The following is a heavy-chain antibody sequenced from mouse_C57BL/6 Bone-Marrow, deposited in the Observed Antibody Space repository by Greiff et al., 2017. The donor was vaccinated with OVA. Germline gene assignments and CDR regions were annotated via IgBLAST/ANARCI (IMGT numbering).Heavy chain of an antibody. CDR2: INPNNGGT. Sequence: EVQLQQSGPELVKPGASVKISCKASGYTFTDYYMNWVKQSHGKSLEWIGDINPNNGGTSYNQKFKGKATLTVDKSSSTAYMELRSLTSEDSAVYYCARGGGPENYFDYWGQGTTLTVSS. CDR1: GYTFTDYY. D-gene: IGHD3-3*01. CDR3: ARGGGPENYFDY. V-gene: IGHV1-26*01. J-gene: IGHJ2*01.